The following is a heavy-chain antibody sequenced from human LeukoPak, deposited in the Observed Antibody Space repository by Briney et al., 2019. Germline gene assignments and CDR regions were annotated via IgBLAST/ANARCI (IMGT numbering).Heavy chain of an antibody. CDR2: ISGSGGST. V-gene: IGHV3-23*01. Sequence: GGSLRLSCAASGFTFSSYARSWVRQAPGKGLEWVSAISGSGGSTYYADSVKGRFTISRDNSKNTLYLQMNSLRAEDTAVYYCAKISLHDYGDYADYWGQGTLVTVSS. D-gene: IGHD4-17*01. J-gene: IGHJ4*02. CDR1: GFTFSSYA. CDR3: AKISLHDYGDYADY.